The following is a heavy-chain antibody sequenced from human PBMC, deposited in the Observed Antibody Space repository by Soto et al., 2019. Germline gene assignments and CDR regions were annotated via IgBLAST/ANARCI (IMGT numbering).Heavy chain of an antibody. Sequence: SETLSLTCSVSGDSMSGYYWSWIRQPAGKGLEWIGRIYASGDTYFNPSLKSRVTMSVDTSKNQLFLRLSSVTAADMAVYYCAREYTVMVAGPTAYYFDYWGQGTLVTVSS. CDR3: AREYTVMVAGPTAYYFDY. V-gene: IGHV4-4*07. CDR2: IYASGDT. CDR1: GDSMSGYY. J-gene: IGHJ4*02. D-gene: IGHD6-19*01.